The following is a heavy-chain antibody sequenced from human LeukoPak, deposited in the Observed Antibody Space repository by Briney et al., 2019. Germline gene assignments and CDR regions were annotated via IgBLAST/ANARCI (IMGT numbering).Heavy chain of an antibody. V-gene: IGHV4-59*01. D-gene: IGHD6-13*01. Sequence: SETLSLTCAVYGGSFSGYYWSWIRQPPGKGLEWIGYIYYSGSTNYNPSLKSRVTISVDTSKNQFSLKLSSVTAADTAVYYCAREGRSGIAAAGQNDAFDIWGQGTMVTVSS. J-gene: IGHJ3*02. CDR2: IYYSGST. CDR1: GGSFSGYY. CDR3: AREGRSGIAAAGQNDAFDI.